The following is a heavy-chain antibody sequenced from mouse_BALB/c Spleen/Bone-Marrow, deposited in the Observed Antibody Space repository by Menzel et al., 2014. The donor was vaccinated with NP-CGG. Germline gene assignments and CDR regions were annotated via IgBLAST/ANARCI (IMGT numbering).Heavy chain of an antibody. Sequence: QVQLKESGPGLVAPSRSLSITCTVSGFSLTSYGVHWVHQPPGKGLEWLGVIWAGGSTNYNSALMSRLSISKDNSKSQVFLKMNSLQTDDTAMYYCARGLQYYAMDYWGQGTSVTVSS. CDR3: ARGLQYYAMDY. D-gene: IGHD2-4*01. V-gene: IGHV2-9*02. J-gene: IGHJ4*01. CDR2: IWAGGST. CDR1: GFSLTSYG.